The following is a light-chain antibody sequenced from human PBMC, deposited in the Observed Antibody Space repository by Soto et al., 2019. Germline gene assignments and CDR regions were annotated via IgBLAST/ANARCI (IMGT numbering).Light chain of an antibody. J-gene: IGLJ1*01. Sequence: QSALTQPASVSGSLGQSITISCTGTSSDVGGYDYVSWYQQHPGKAPKFLIYEVTNRPSGVSHRFSGSKSGNTASLTISGLQAEDEADYYCSSYTTTSTYVFGTGTKLTVL. V-gene: IGLV2-14*01. CDR2: EVT. CDR1: SSDVGGYDY. CDR3: SSYTTTSTYV.